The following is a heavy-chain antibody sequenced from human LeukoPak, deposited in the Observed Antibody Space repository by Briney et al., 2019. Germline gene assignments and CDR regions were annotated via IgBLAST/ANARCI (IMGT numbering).Heavy chain of an antibody. D-gene: IGHD5-18*01. CDR2: ISGSGGST. V-gene: IGHV3-23*01. Sequence: GGSLRLSCAASEFTFSSYAMSWVRQAPGKGLEWVSAISGSGGSTYYADSVKGRFTISRDNSKNTLYLQMNSLRAEDTAVYYCAKGPPRVDTAMCDYWGQGTLVTVSS. CDR3: AKGPPRVDTAMCDY. J-gene: IGHJ4*02. CDR1: EFTFSSYA.